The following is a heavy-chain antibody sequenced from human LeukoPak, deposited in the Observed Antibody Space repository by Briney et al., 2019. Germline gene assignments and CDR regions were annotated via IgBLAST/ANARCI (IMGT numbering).Heavy chain of an antibody. CDR3: ARAVGPYDY. CDR1: GFSFGTYG. J-gene: IGHJ4*02. CDR2: IWYDGGNK. Sequence: GKSLRLPCAASGFSFGTYGMHWVRQAPGKGLEWVAVIWYDGGNKYYADSVKGRFTISRDNSKNTLYLQMNSLRAKDTAVYYCARAVGPYDYWGQGTLVTVSS. V-gene: IGHV3-33*01.